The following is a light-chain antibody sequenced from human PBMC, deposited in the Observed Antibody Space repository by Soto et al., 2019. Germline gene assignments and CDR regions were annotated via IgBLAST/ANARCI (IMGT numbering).Light chain of an antibody. CDR1: SSNIGGTNY. CDR2: SNN. CDR3: ASWDDRMGAVI. J-gene: IGLJ2*01. Sequence: QSVLPQPPSASGTPGQRVFISCSGSSSNIGGTNYAYWYQQLPGAAPKLLMHSNNLSPSGVPERISGSKSGTSASLSISGLRSEDEAVYYCASWDDRMGAVIFGGGTKLTVL. V-gene: IGLV1-47*02.